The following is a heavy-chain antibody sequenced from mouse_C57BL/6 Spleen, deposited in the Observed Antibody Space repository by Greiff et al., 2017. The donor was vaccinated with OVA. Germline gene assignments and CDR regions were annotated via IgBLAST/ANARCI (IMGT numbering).Heavy chain of an antibody. Sequence: QVQLQPGAELVRPGSSVKLSCKASGYTFTSYWMDWVKQRPGQGLEWIGNIYPSDSETHYNQKFKDKATLTVDKSSSTAYMQLSSLTSEDDAVYACARGVTYYLDYWGQGTTLTVSS. CDR1: GYTFTSYW. V-gene: IGHV1-61*01. CDR2: IYPSDSET. D-gene: IGHD2-2*01. CDR3: ARGVTYYLDY. J-gene: IGHJ2*01.